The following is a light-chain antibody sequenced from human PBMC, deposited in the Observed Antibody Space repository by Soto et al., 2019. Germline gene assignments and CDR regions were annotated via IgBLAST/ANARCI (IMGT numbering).Light chain of an antibody. V-gene: IGKV3-20*01. J-gene: IGKJ1*01. Sequence: EIVLTQSPGTLSLSPGERATLSCRASQSVSSSYLAWYQQKPGQAPRLLIYAASSRATGTPDRFSGSGSGTDFTLTISRLEAGDFAVYYCQQYDRSPTWTFGQGTKVEIK. CDR2: AAS. CDR1: QSVSSSY. CDR3: QQYDRSPTWT.